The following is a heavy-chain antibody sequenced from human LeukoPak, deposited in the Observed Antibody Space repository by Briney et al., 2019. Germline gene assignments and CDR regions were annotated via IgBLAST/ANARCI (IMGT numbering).Heavy chain of an antibody. Sequence: PGGSLRLSCAASGFTVSSNYMSWVRQAPGKGLEWVSVIYSGGSTYYADSVKGRFTISRDNSKNTLYLQMNSLRAEDTAVYYCARAVYDSSGYYYRYHFDYWGQGTLVTVSS. CDR3: ARAVYDSSGYYYRYHFDY. D-gene: IGHD3-22*01. CDR1: GFTVSSNY. V-gene: IGHV3-53*01. J-gene: IGHJ4*02. CDR2: IYSGGST.